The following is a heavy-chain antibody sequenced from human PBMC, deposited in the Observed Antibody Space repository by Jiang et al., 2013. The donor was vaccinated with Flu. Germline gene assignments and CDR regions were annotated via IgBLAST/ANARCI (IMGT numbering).Heavy chain of an antibody. V-gene: IGHV5-51*01. CDR1: GFTFTNYW. CDR2: IYPDDSDT. J-gene: IGHJ2*01. CDR3: AREGGHENSLYWYFDV. Sequence: GAEVKKPGESLEISCRASGFTFTNYWIAWVRQMPGKGLEWMGVIYPDDSDTRYSPSLQGQVSFSADKSTKTAYLRWSSLRASDSGMYFCAREGGHENSLYWYFDVWGRGTQVTVSS.